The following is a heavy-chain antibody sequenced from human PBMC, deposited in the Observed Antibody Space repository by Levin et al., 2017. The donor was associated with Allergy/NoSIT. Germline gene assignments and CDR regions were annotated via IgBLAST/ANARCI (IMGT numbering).Heavy chain of an antibody. CDR1: GFTFSSYA. Sequence: GESLKISCAASGFTFSSYAMHWVRQAPGKGLEWVAVISYDGSNKYYADSVKGRFTISRDNSKNTLYLQMNSLRAEDTAVYYCARDTEWLRFGSSVAGTIFDYWGQGTLVTVSS. CDR2: ISYDGSNK. CDR3: ARDTEWLRFGSSVAGTIFDY. D-gene: IGHD5-12*01. J-gene: IGHJ4*02. V-gene: IGHV3-30-3*01.